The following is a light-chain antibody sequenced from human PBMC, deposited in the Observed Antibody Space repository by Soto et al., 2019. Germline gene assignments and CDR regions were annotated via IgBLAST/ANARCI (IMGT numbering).Light chain of an antibody. CDR1: SSDVGTYSF. CDR3: CSYAGGSYV. Sequence: QSVLTQPRSVSGSPGQSVTISCTGTSSDVGTYSFVSWYQHHPGKAPKLIIYDVTKRPSGVPDRFSGSKSGNTASLTISGLQAEDEADYYCCSYAGGSYVFGTETKLTVL. V-gene: IGLV2-11*01. CDR2: DVT. J-gene: IGLJ1*01.